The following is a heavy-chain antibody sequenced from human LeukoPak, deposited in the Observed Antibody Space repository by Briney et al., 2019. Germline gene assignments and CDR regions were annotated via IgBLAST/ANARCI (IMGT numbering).Heavy chain of an antibody. V-gene: IGHV3-23*01. CDR1: GFTFSSYA. CDR3: AAMTTVTLGGYYYYYYGMDV. D-gene: IGHD4-17*01. Sequence: GGSLRLSCAASGFTFSSYAMSWVRQAPGKGLEWVSAISGSGGSTYYADSVKGRLTISRDNSKNTLYLQMNSLRAEDTAVYYCAAMTTVTLGGYYYYYYGMDVWGQGTTVTVSS. J-gene: IGHJ6*02. CDR2: ISGSGGST.